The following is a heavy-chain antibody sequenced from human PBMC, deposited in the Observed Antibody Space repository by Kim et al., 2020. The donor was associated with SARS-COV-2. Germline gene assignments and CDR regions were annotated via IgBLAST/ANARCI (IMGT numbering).Heavy chain of an antibody. D-gene: IGHD2-2*02. V-gene: IGHV1-2*02. CDR1: GYTFTGYY. CDR2: INPNSGGT. CDR3: ARVRGYCSSTSCYKSYYYMDV. Sequence: ASVKVSCKASGYTFTGYYMHWVRQAPGQGLEWMGWINPNSGGTNYAQKFQGRVTMTRDTSISTAYMELSRLRSDDTAVYYCARVRGYCSSTSCYKSYYYMDVWGKGTTVTVSS. J-gene: IGHJ6*03.